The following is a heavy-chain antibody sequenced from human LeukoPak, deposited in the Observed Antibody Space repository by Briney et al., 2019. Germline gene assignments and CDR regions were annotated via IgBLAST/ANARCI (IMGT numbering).Heavy chain of an antibody. CDR2: INHSGST. CDR3: ARGVVIIGYFDY. V-gene: IGHV4-34*01. D-gene: IGHD3-3*01. J-gene: IGHJ4*02. CDR1: GGSFSGYY. Sequence: PSETLSLTCAVYGGSFSGYYWSWIRQPPGKGLDWIGEINHSGSTNYNPSLKSRVTISVDTSKNQFSLKLSSVTAADTAVYYCARGVVIIGYFDYWGQGTLVTVSS.